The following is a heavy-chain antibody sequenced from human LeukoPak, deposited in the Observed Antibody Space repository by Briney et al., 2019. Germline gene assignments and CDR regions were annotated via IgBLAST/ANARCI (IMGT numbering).Heavy chain of an antibody. CDR1: GFTFSSYW. CDR3: AREAFPGIAAAGTNY. D-gene: IGHD6-13*01. J-gene: IGHJ4*02. CDR2: IKQDGSEK. V-gene: IGHV3-7*01. Sequence: GGSLRLSCAASGFTFSSYWMSWVRQAPGKGLEWVANIKQDGSEKYYVDSVKGRFTISRDNAKNSLYLQMNSLRAEDTAVYYCAREAFPGIAAAGTNYWGQGTLVTVSS.